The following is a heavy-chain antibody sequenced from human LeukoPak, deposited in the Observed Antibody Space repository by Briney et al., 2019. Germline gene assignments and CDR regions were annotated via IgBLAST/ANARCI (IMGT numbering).Heavy chain of an antibody. J-gene: IGHJ4*02. CDR3: AKVQQQLVSVLYFDY. CDR2: ISGSAGST. Sequence: GGSLRLSCAASGFTFSSYAMSWVRQAPGKGLEWVSVISGSAGSTSYADSVKGRFTISRGNSKNTLYLQMSSLRAEDTAVYYCAKVQQQLVSVLYFDYWGQGTLVTVSS. D-gene: IGHD6-13*01. CDR1: GFTFSSYA. V-gene: IGHV3-23*01.